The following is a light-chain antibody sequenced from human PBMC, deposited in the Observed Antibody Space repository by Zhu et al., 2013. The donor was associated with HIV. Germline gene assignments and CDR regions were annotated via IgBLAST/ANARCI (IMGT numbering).Light chain of an antibody. V-gene: IGKV4-1*01. Sequence: DIVMTQSPDSLAVSLGERATINCKSSQSVLYSSNNKNYLAWYQQKPGQPPRLLIYWASSRDSGVPDRFSGSGSGTDFILTISSLQAEDVAVYYCHQYYRTPQTFGQGTKVEVK. CDR3: HQYYRTPQT. CDR2: WAS. J-gene: IGKJ1*01. CDR1: QSVLYSSNNKNY.